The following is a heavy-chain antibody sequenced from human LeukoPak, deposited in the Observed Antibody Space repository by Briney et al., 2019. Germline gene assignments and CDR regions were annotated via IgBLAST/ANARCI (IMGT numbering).Heavy chain of an antibody. CDR2: IIPIFGTA. V-gene: IGHV1-69*13. D-gene: IGHD3-22*01. Sequence: SVKVSCKASGGTFSSYAISWVRQAPGQGLEWMGGIIPIFGTANYAQKFQGRVTITADESTSTAYMELSSLRSEDTAVYFCGRDYYDVGKHHTPDYWGQGTLVTVSS. J-gene: IGHJ4*02. CDR3: GRDYYDVGKHHTPDY. CDR1: GGTFSSYA.